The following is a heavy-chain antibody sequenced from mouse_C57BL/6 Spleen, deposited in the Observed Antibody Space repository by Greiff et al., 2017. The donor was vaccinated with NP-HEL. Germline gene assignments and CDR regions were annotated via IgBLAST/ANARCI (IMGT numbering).Heavy chain of an antibody. V-gene: IGHV1-19*01. J-gene: IGHJ3*01. Sequence: VHVKQSGPVLVKPGASVKMSCKASGYPFTDYYMNWVTQSHGKSLEWVGVINPYNGGPSYNQKCKGKATLTVDMSSSTAYMELNSLTSEDSAVYYCGTGTVFAYWGHGTLVTVAA. D-gene: IGHD4-1*01. CDR2: INPYNGGP. CDR3: GTGTVFAY. CDR1: GYPFTDYY.